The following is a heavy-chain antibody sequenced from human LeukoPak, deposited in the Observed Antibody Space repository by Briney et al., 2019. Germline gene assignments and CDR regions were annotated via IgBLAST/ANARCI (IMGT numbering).Heavy chain of an antibody. CDR2: IYTSGST. V-gene: IGHV4-4*07. Sequence: SETLSLTCTVSGGSISSYYWSWIRQPAGKGLEWIGRIYTSGSTNYNPSLKSRVTMSVGTSKNQFSLKLSSVTAADTAVYYCARGLHGYTYGYVPWELYYYMDVWGKGTTVTISS. CDR3: ARGLHGYTYGYVPWELYYYMDV. J-gene: IGHJ6*03. D-gene: IGHD5-18*01. CDR1: GGSISSYY.